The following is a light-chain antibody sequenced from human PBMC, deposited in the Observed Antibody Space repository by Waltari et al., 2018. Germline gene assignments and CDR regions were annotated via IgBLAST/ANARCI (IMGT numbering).Light chain of an antibody. CDR3: CSFASGRTWV. CDR1: SSDLGSYNI. V-gene: IGLV2-23*01. Sequence: QSALTQPASVSGSPGQSITISCTGTSSDLGSYNIVSWYQQHPGKAPNVSIYEGSKRPSGVSYRFAGANSGNTASLTISGLQAEDEADYYCCSFASGRTWVFGGGTKLTVL. J-gene: IGLJ3*02. CDR2: EGS.